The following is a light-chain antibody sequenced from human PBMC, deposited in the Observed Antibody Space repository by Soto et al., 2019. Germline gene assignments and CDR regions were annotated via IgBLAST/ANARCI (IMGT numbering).Light chain of an antibody. V-gene: IGKV1-9*01. Sequence: DIQLTQSPSFLSASVGDRVTITCRASQGSSNYLAWYQQKPGKAPNLLIHAASSWQTGVPSRFSGSGSGTEFTLTISSLQPEDFATYYCQQRDSYPITFGQGTRLEIK. CDR2: AAS. CDR1: QGSSNY. J-gene: IGKJ5*01. CDR3: QQRDSYPIT.